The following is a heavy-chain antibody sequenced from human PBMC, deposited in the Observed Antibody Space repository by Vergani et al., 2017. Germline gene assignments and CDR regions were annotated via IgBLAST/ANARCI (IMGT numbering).Heavy chain of an antibody. CDR3: ARQKYSSSGHFDY. V-gene: IGHV3-64*04. Sequence: VQLVESGGGLVQPGGSLRLSCSASGFTFSSYAMHWVRQAPGKGLEYVSAISGSGGSTYYADSVKGRFTISRDNSKNTLYLQMNSLRAEDTAVYYCARQKYSSSGHFDYWGQGTLVTVSS. CDR1: GFTFSSYA. D-gene: IGHD6-6*01. J-gene: IGHJ4*02. CDR2: ISGSGGST.